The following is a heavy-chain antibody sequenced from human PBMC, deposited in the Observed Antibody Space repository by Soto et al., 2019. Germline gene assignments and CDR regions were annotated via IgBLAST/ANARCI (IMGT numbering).Heavy chain of an antibody. D-gene: IGHD6-13*01. Sequence: SETLSLTCTVSSGSISSYYWSWIRQPPGKGLEWIGYIYYSGSTNYNPSLKSGVTISVDTSKNQFSLKLSSVTAADTAVYYCARVGQQLVANYYYYYMDVWGKGTTVTVSS. CDR2: IYYSGST. J-gene: IGHJ6*03. CDR3: ARVGQQLVANYYYYYMDV. V-gene: IGHV4-59*01. CDR1: SGSISSYY.